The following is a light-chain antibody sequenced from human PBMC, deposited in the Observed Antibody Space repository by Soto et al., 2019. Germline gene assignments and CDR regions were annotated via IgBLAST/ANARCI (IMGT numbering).Light chain of an antibody. Sequence: EIVLTHSPGTLSLSPGERATLSFSSSQSVSSSYLAWYQQKPGQGPRLLIYGASSRATGTPDRFSGSGSGTDFTLTINRLEPEDFALYYCQQYGSSPPTFGQGTKVDIK. V-gene: IGKV3-20*01. J-gene: IGKJ1*01. CDR3: QQYGSSPPT. CDR1: QSVSSSY. CDR2: GAS.